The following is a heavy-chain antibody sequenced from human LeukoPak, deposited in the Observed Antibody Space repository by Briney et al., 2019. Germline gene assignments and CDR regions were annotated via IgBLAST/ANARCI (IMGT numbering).Heavy chain of an antibody. Sequence: GGSLRLSCAASGLTFSSYAMSWVRQAPGKGLEWVSGISGGGRSTYYADSVKGRLTISRDNSKNTLYVQMNSLRVEDTAVYYCAKMGAAGHAYYYYGMDVWGQGTTVTVSS. J-gene: IGHJ6*02. CDR3: AKMGAAGHAYYYYGMDV. D-gene: IGHD2-15*01. V-gene: IGHV3-23*01. CDR1: GLTFSSYA. CDR2: ISGGGRST.